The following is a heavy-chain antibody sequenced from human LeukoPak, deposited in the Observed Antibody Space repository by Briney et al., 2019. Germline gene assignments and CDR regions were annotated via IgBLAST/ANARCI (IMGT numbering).Heavy chain of an antibody. Sequence: GGSLRLSCAASGFTFSSYEMNWVRQAPGKGLEWVSYISSSGSTIYYADSVKGRFTISRDNAKNSLYLQMNSLRAEDTAVYYCARDSQLRYFDWLTNEDAFDIWGQGTMVTVSS. D-gene: IGHD3-9*01. CDR1: GFTFSSYE. J-gene: IGHJ3*02. CDR3: ARDSQLRYFDWLTNEDAFDI. V-gene: IGHV3-48*03. CDR2: ISSSGSTI.